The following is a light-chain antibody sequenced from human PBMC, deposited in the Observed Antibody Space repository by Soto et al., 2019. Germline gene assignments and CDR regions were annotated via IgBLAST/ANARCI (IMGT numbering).Light chain of an antibody. V-gene: IGLV2-14*03. CDR1: SSDVGGYND. CDR2: DVT. Sequence: QSVLTQPASVSGSPGQSIAISCTGTSSDVGGYNDVSWYQHHPGKAPKLLIYDVTNRPSGVSNRFSGSKSGNTASLTISGLQAEDEAHYYCSSYTSTSTLVFGGGTKLTVL. CDR3: SSYTSTSTLV. J-gene: IGLJ3*02.